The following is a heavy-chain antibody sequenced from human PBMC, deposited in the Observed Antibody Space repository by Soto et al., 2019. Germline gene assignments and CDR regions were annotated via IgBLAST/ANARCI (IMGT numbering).Heavy chain of an antibody. CDR1: GGSISGEGYY. CDR3: ARAWTATAGWANWFDR. Sequence: QVQLQESGPGLVEPSQTLSLTCTVSGGSISGEGYYWSWIRQYSGRGLEWIGYIHYSGSTYYNPSLKSRVIISVDTSKTQFFLNLSSVTAADGGVCCCARAWTATAGWANWFDRWGQGTLVTVSS. CDR2: IHYSGST. V-gene: IGHV4-31*03. D-gene: IGHD6-13*01. J-gene: IGHJ5*02.